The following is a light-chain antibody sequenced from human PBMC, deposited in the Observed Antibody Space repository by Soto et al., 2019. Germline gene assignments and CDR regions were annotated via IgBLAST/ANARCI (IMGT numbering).Light chain of an antibody. J-gene: IGLJ2*01. CDR2: EVT. CDR1: SSDVGSYNL. Sequence: QSALTQPASVSGSPGQSITISCTGTSSDVGSYNLVSWYRQHPGKAPKLMIFEVTKRPSGVSNRFSGSKSGNTASLTISGLQAEDEADYYCCSYAGSSPSVVFGGGTKLTVL. V-gene: IGLV2-23*02. CDR3: CSYAGSSPSVV.